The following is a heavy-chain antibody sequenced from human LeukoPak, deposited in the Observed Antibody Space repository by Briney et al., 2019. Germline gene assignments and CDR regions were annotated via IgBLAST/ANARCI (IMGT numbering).Heavy chain of an antibody. CDR2: ISAYNGNT. D-gene: IGHD2-21*01. V-gene: IGHV1-18*01. CDR1: GYTFTSYG. CDR3: ARDAQYCGARVCAFDI. Sequence: GASVKVSCKASGYTFTSYGISWVRQAPGQGLEWMGWISAYNGNTNYAQKLQGRVTMTTDTSTSTAYMELRSLRSDDTAVYYCARDAQYCGARVCAFDIWGQGTMVTVSS. J-gene: IGHJ3*02.